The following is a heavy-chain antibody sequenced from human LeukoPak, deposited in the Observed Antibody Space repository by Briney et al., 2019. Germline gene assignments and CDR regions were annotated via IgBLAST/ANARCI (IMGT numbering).Heavy chain of an antibody. Sequence: SGTLSHTCGVSVGSLSGTNWWSWVRQPPGQGLEWIGEISLAGQTNYNPSLNGRVTMSLDKSSNQLSLHLTSVTAADTATYFCSRESGPFCPFGYWGQGTLVIVSS. CDR1: VGSLSGTNW. J-gene: IGHJ4*02. CDR3: SRESGPFCPFGY. V-gene: IGHV4-4*02. CDR2: ISLAGQT. D-gene: IGHD1-26*01.